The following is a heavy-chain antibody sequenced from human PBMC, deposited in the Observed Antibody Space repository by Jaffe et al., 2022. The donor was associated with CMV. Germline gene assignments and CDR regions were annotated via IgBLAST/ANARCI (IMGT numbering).Heavy chain of an antibody. Sequence: EVQLVQSGAEVKKPGESLRISCKGSGYSFTSYWISWVRQMPGKGLEWMGRIDPSDSYTNYSPSFQGHVTISADKSISTAYLQWSSLKASDTAMYYCARQFLASDEVNTMVRGVRDYYYYYYMDVWGKGTTVTVSS. CDR1: GYSFTSYW. D-gene: IGHD3-10*01. CDR2: IDPSDSYT. J-gene: IGHJ6*03. V-gene: IGHV5-10-1*03. CDR3: ARQFLASDEVNTMVRGVRDYYYYYYMDV.